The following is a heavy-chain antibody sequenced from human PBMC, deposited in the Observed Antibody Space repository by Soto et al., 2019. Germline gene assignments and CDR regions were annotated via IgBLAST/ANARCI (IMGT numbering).Heavy chain of an antibody. D-gene: IGHD5-18*01. V-gene: IGHV4-59*08. CDR2: IYYTGNT. CDR3: ARRYGEGYSYGCWYFDV. J-gene: IGHJ2*01. Sequence: QVQLQESGPGLVKPSETLSLTCTVSGGSISTYYWNWIRQPPGKGLEWIGYIYYTGNTNYNPSLKRRVTMSVDTSKNQFSLKLSSVTAADTAVYYCARRYGEGYSYGCWYFDVWGRGTLVTVSS. CDR1: GGSISTYY.